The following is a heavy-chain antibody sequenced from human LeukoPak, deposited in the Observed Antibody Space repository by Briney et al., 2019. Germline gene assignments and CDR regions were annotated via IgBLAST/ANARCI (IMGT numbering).Heavy chain of an antibody. CDR3: VRDRELNY. J-gene: IGHJ4*02. D-gene: IGHD1-7*01. CDR1: GVSISIYY. CDR2: IYNSGST. Sequence: SETLSLTCTVSGVSISIYYWSWIRQPPGKGLEWIGYIYNSGSTNYNPSLKSRATISADTSKNQFSLKLSSVTAADTAVYYCVRDRELNYWGQGTLVTVSS. V-gene: IGHV4-59*01.